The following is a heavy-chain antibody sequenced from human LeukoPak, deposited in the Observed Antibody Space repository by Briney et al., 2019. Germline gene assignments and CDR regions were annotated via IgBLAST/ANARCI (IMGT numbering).Heavy chain of an antibody. CDR1: GFTFDDYA. J-gene: IGHJ4*02. D-gene: IGHD6-19*01. V-gene: IGHV3-9*03. Sequence: GGSLRLSCAASGFTFDDYAMHWVRQAPGKGLEWVSGISWNSGSIGYADSVKGRFTTSRDNAKNSLYLQMNSLRAEDMALYYCAKGSSGWYYYFDYWGQGTLVTVSS. CDR2: ISWNSGSI. CDR3: AKGSSGWYYYFDY.